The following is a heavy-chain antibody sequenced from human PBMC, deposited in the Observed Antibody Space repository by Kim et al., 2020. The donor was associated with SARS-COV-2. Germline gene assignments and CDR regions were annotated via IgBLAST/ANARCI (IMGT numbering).Heavy chain of an antibody. CDR1: GYSFDSYW. CDR2: IYPGDSDT. J-gene: IGHJ4*02. D-gene: IGHD5-12*01. CDR3: ARLPYSAYDHYFDY. V-gene: IGHV5-51*01. Sequence: GESLKISCKGSGYSFDSYWIGWVRQMPGKGLKWMGIIYPGDSDTRYSPSFQGQVTMSADKSISTAYLQWSSLKASDTAMYYCARLPYSAYDHYFDYWGQGTLVTVSS.